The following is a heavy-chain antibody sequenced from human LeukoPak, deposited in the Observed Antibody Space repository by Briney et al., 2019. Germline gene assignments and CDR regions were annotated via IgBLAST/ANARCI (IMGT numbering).Heavy chain of an antibody. CDR1: GYTFTSYG. V-gene: IGHV1-18*01. D-gene: IGHD3-22*01. J-gene: IGHJ4*02. CDR3: ARGGWYYYDSSGYYLIDN. CDR2: ISGYNGNT. Sequence: ASVKVSCKASGYTFTSYGISWVRQAPGQGLEWMGWISGYNGNTKYAQKFQARVTLTTDTSTSTAYMELWSLRSDDTALYYCARGGWYYYDSSGYYLIDNWGQGTLVTVSS.